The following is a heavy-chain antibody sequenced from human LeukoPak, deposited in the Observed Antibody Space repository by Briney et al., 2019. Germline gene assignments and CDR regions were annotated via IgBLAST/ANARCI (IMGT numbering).Heavy chain of an antibody. V-gene: IGHV3-69-1*01. J-gene: IGHJ4*02. Sequence: PGGSLRLSCAASGFTFSDSSMNWVRQGPGKGLEWLSYISPTSHTLYVDSVKGRFTISRDNAKNSLYLQMNSLKDEDTAVYYCATDKYGGPVHWGQGTLVTVSS. CDR1: GFTFSDSS. CDR3: ATDKYGGPVH. D-gene: IGHD5-12*01. CDR2: ISPTSHT.